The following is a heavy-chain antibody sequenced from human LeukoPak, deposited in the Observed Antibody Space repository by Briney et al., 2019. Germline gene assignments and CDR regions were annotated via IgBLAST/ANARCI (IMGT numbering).Heavy chain of an antibody. CDR1: GFTFKNAW. J-gene: IGHJ4*02. CDR2: IKDKGEGGTI. V-gene: IGHV3-15*01. CDR3: TTDPRY. Sequence: GGSLRLSCAASGFTFKNAWMSWVRQAPGKGPEWVARIKDKGEGGTIDYAASVRGRFTISRDDSRDAAYPQMNSLIVDDSAVYYCTTDPRYWGQGTLVTVSS.